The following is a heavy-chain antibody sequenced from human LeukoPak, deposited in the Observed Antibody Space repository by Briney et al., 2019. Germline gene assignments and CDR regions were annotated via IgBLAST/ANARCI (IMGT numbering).Heavy chain of an antibody. CDR1: GFTFSSDW. V-gene: IGHV3-74*01. CDR2: INSDGSST. Sequence: GGSLRRSCAASGFTFSSDWMHWVRQAPGKGLVWVSRINSDGSSTRYADSVKGRFTISRDNAKNTLYLQMNSLRAEDTAVYYCARENWGSSFDYWGQGTLVTVSS. CDR3: ARENWGSSFDY. D-gene: IGHD7-27*01. J-gene: IGHJ4*02.